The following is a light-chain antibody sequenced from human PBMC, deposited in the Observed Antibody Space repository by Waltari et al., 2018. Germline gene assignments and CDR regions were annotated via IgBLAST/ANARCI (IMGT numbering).Light chain of an antibody. J-gene: IGLJ3*02. CDR3: AAWDDSLSGWV. Sequence: QSVLTQPPSASGTPGQRVTISCSGSSSNIGSNYVYWYQQLPGTAPKLLIYRNNRRPSGFLDRFSGPKSGTSASLAISGLRSEDEADYYCAAWDDSLSGWVFGGGTKLTVL. CDR1: SSNIGSNY. CDR2: RNN. V-gene: IGLV1-47*01.